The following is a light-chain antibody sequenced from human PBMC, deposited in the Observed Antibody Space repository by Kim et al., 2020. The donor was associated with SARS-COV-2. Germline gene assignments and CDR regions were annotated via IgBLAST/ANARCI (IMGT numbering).Light chain of an antibody. V-gene: IGLV1-44*01. CDR1: SSNIGSNT. J-gene: IGLJ1*01. CDR3: AAWDDSLNGYV. CDR2: TNN. Sequence: QSVLPQPPSASATPGQSVTISCSGSSSNIGSNTVNCYQQLPGAAPKLLFFTNNQRPSGVPDRLSGSKSGTSASLAISGLQSEDEADYYCAAWDDSLNGYVFGTGTKVTVL.